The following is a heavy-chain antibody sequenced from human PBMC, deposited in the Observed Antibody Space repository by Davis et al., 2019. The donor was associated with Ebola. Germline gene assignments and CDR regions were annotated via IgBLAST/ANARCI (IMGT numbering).Heavy chain of an antibody. D-gene: IGHD2-8*02. CDR2: INTDGTTT. Sequence: HTGGSLRLSCAVSGFTFSNYWIHWVRLAPGKGPVWVSRINTDGTTTTYADSVKGRFTISRDNAKNTLYLQMNSLRAEDTAVYYCARAPHCGGGVCNGFHYYGMDVWGQGTTVTVSS. CDR3: ARAPHCGGGVCNGFHYYGMDV. V-gene: IGHV3-74*01. J-gene: IGHJ6*02. CDR1: GFTFSNYW.